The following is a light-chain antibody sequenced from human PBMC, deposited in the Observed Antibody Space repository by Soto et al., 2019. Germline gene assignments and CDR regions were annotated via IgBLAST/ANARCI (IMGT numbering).Light chain of an antibody. CDR2: EFS. CDR1: SSDIGGYKY. J-gene: IGLJ3*02. CDR3: TSYSRYRVLV. V-gene: IGLV2-14*01. Sequence: QSVLTQPAAVSGSLGQSITISCTGTSSDIGGYKYVSWYQQHPGKAPKLIIFEFSNRPSGVSDRFSGSNSGNTASLTISGLQAEDEADYYRTSYSRYRVLVFGGGAKVTVL.